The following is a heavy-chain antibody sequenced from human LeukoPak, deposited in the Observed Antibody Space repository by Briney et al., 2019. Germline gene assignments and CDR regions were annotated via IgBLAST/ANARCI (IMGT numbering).Heavy chain of an antibody. CDR1: GGSVSSGSYY. D-gene: IGHD3-22*01. CDR3: ARGDSSGYPYFDS. J-gene: IGHJ4*02. CDR2: IYYSGST. V-gene: IGHV4-61*01. Sequence: PSETLSLTCTVSGGSVSSGSYYWSWIRQPPGKGLEWIGYIYYSGSTNYNPSLKSRVTISVDTSKNQFSLKLSSVTAADTAVYYCARGDSSGYPYFDSWGQGTLVTVSS.